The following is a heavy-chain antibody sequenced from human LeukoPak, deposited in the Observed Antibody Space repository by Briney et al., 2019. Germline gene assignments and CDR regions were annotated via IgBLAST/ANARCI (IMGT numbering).Heavy chain of an antibody. CDR1: GYTFTSYD. V-gene: IGHV1-8*01. CDR3: ARGTVPAATHNWFDP. J-gene: IGHJ5*02. CDR2: MNPNSGNT. Sequence: ASVKVSCKASGYTFTSYDMNWVRQATGQGLEWMGWMNPNSGNTGYAQKFQGRVTMTRNTSISTAYMELSSLRSDDTAVYYCARGTVPAATHNWFDPWGQGTLVTVSS. D-gene: IGHD2-2*01.